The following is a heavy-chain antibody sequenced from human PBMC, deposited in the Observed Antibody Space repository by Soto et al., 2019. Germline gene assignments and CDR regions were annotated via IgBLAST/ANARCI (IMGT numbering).Heavy chain of an antibody. CDR3: ARVPPQENFDY. V-gene: IGHV4-31*03. Sequence: PSETLSLTCTVSGGSISSGGYYWSWIRQHPGKGLEWIGYIYYSGSTYYNPSLRSRVTISVDTSKNQFSLKLSSVTAADTAVYYCARVPPQENFDYWGQGTLVTVSS. CDR2: IYYSGST. CDR1: GGSISSGGYY. J-gene: IGHJ4*02.